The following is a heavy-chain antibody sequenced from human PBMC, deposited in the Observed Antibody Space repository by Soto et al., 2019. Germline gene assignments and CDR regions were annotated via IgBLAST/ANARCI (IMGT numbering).Heavy chain of an antibody. Sequence: EVQLLESGGGLVQPGGSLRLSCAASGFTFSSYAMSWVRQAPGKGLEWVSAISGSGGSTYYADSVKGRFTISRDNAKNTRYLRMHGRSAEDTAVYYCAQVTFQCRGGSCYHKYCDSWGQGTLVTVSS. CDR2: ISGSGGST. D-gene: IGHD2-15*01. V-gene: IGHV3-23*01. CDR1: GFTFSSYA. CDR3: AQVTFQCRGGSCYHKYCDS. J-gene: IGHJ4*02.